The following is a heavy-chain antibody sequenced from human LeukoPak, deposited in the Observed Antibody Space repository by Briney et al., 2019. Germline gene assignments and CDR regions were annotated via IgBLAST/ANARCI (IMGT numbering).Heavy chain of an antibody. J-gene: IGHJ4*02. CDR1: GGSISSYY. V-gene: IGHV4-4*07. CDR3: ARDSGDGYNSVNDY. CDR2: IYTSGST. D-gene: IGHD5-24*01. Sequence: SETLSLTCTVSGGSISSYYWSWIRQPAGKGLEWIGRIYTSGSTNYNPSLTSRVTMSVDTSKNQFSLKLSSVTAADTAVYYCARDSGDGYNSVNDYWGQGTLVTVSS.